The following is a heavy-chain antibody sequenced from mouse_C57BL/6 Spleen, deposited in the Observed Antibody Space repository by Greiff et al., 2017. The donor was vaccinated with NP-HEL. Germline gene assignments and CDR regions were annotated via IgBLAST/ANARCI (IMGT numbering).Heavy chain of an antibody. V-gene: IGHV1-81*01. CDR2: IYPSSGNT. D-gene: IGHD3-2*02. J-gene: IGHJ4*01. Sequence: VKLMESGAELARPGASVKLSCKASGYTFTSYGISWVKQRTGQGLEWIGEIYPSSGNTYYNEKFKGKATLTADKSSSTAYMELRSLTSEDSAVYFCARVTSQLRHVYYAMDYWGQGTSVTVSS. CDR3: ARVTSQLRHVYYAMDY. CDR1: GYTFTSYG.